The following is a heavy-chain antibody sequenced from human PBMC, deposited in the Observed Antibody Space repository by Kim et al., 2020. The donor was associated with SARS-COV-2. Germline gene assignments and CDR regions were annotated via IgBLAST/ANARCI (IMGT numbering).Heavy chain of an antibody. J-gene: IGHJ3*02. CDR3: ARSAPLAAAVIDDAFDI. CDR2: TYYRSKWYN. Sequence: SQTLSLTCAISGDSVSSNSAAWNWIRQSPSRGLEWLGRTYYRSKWYNDYAVSVKSRITINPDTSKNQFSLQLNSVTPEDTAVYYCARSAPLAAAVIDDAFDIWGQGTMVTVSS. CDR1: GDSVSSNSAA. V-gene: IGHV6-1*01. D-gene: IGHD6-13*01.